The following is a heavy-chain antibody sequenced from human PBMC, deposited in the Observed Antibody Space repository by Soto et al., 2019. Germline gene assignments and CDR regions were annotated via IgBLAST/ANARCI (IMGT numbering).Heavy chain of an antibody. D-gene: IGHD2-8*01. CDR1: GDSVSTNSAT. CDR2: TYYRSKWYN. Sequence: PLQTRSLTCAISGDSVSTNSATLCWIRQSPSRGLEWLGRTYYRSKWYNDYAVSVKGRITINPDTSNNQLSLQLNSVTPDDTAVYYCARLIGNSWLDSWGQGTLVTVSS. V-gene: IGHV6-1*01. J-gene: IGHJ5*01. CDR3: ARLIGNSWLDS.